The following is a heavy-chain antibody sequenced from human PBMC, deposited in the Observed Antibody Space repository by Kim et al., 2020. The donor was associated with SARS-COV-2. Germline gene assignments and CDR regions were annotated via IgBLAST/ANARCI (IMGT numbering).Heavy chain of an antibody. CDR1: GGSFGGYS. CDR3: GREGKVVGPAPNV. CDR2: ISHSGGT. V-gene: IGHV4-34*01. D-gene: IGHD2-2*01. J-gene: IGHJ3*01. Sequence: SETLSLTCAVYGGSFGGYSWNWIRQSPGKGLEWVGGISHSGGTNYSPAPKSGVTVTISKNTNQSSLRLMYVTAADTAAYYCGREGKVVGPAPNV.